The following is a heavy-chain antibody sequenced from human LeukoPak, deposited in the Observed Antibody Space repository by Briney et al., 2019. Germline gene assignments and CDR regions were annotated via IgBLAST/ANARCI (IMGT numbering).Heavy chain of an antibody. D-gene: IGHD3-3*01. CDR1: GGTFSSYA. V-gene: IGHV1-69*05. Sequence: GASVKVSCKASGGTFSSYAISWVRQAPGRGLEWIGGIIPIFGTANYAQKFQGRVTITTDESTSTAYMELSSLRSEDTAVYYCARSDFWSGSYYYMDVWGKGTTVTVSS. CDR3: ARSDFWSGSYYYMDV. CDR2: IIPIFGTA. J-gene: IGHJ6*03.